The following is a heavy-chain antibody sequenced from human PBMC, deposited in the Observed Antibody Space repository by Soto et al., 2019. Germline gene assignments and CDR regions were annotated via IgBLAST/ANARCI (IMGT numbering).Heavy chain of an antibody. CDR3: ARRRSLRYFDWTYYYYGMDV. D-gene: IGHD3-9*01. Sequence: SSESLSGACAVYGGSGSGYYWSWIRQPPGKGLEWIGEINHSGSTNYNPSLKSRVTMSVDTSKNQFSLKLSSVTAADTAVYYCARRRSLRYFDWTYYYYGMDVWGQGTTVTVSS. V-gene: IGHV4-34*01. CDR1: GGSGSGYY. CDR2: INHSGST. J-gene: IGHJ6*02.